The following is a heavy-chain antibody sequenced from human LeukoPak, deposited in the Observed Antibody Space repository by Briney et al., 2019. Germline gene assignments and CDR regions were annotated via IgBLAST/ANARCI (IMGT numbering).Heavy chain of an antibody. Sequence: GGSLRLSCAASGFTFSNAWMNWVRQAPGKGLEWVGRIKSKTDGGATDYAAPVKGRFTISRDDSKNALYLQMNSLKTEDTAVYYCTLDVDSGSYFDYWGQGTLVTVSS. V-gene: IGHV3-15*01. J-gene: IGHJ4*02. CDR2: IKSKTDGGAT. CDR1: GFTFSNAW. CDR3: TLDVDSGSYFDY. D-gene: IGHD1-26*01.